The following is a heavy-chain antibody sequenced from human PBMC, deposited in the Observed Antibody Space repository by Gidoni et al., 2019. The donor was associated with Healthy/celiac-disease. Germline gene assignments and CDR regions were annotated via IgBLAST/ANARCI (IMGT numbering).Heavy chain of an antibody. V-gene: IGHV4-61*02. CDR3: ARDRLLAAAAGLYYYYGMDV. CDR1: GGSLISGSYY. CDR2: IYTSGST. J-gene: IGHJ6*02. D-gene: IGHD6-13*01. Sequence: QVQLQESGPGLVKPSQTLSLPCTVPGGSLISGSYYWSWIRQPAGKGLEWIGRIYTSGSTNYNPSLKSRVTISVDTSKNQFSLKLSSVTAADTAVYYCARDRLLAAAAGLYYYYGMDVWGQGTTVTVSS.